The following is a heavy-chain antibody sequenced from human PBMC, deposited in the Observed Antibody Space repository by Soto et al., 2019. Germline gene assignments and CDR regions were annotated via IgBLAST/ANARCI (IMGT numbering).Heavy chain of an antibody. CDR3: ARGGHPEAAITFGGVIDPFDY. Sequence: SETLSLTCTVSGGSISSYYWSWIRQPPGKGLEWIGYIYYSGSTNYNPSLKSRVTISVDTSKNQFSLKLGSVTAADTAVYYCARGGHPEAAITFGGVIDPFDYWGQGTLVTVSS. CDR1: GGSISSYY. D-gene: IGHD3-16*02. V-gene: IGHV4-59*01. J-gene: IGHJ4*02. CDR2: IYYSGST.